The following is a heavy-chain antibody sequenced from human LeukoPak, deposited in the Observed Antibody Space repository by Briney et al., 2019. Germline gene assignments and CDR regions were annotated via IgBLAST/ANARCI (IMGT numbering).Heavy chain of an antibody. V-gene: IGHV1-69*04. D-gene: IGHD3-16*01. Sequence: GASVKVSCKASGGTFSSYAISWVRQAPGQGLEWMGRIIPILGIANYAQKFQGRVTITADKSTSTAYMELSSLRSEDTAVYYCARSQGGANYFDSWGQGALVTVSS. CDR1: GGTFSSYA. CDR2: IIPILGIA. J-gene: IGHJ4*02. CDR3: ARSQGGANYFDS.